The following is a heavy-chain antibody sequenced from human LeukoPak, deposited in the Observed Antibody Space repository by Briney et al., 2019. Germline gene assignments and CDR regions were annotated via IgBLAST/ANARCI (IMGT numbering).Heavy chain of an antibody. J-gene: IGHJ4*02. CDR1: GGSIRAYH. CDR3: ARREDSGSSGYYGL. CDR2: IYSSGST. D-gene: IGHD3-22*01. Sequence: PSETLSLTCTVSGGSIRAYHWSWIRQPPGEGLEWIGYIYSSGSTNYNPSLRSRVTMSVDTSKNQFSLKLSSVTAADTAVYYCARREDSGSSGYYGLWGQGTLVTVSS. V-gene: IGHV4-59*08.